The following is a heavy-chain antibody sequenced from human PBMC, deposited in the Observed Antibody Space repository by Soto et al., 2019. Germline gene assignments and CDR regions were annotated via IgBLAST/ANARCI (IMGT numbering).Heavy chain of an antibody. CDR3: ATRGPIVVIRSFYFVS. J-gene: IGHJ4*02. CDR1: GYSISNVYN. CDR2: LYHGGTT. V-gene: IGHV4-38-2*02. Sequence: SETLSLTCTVSGYSISNVYNWAWIRQPPGKGLGWIGSLYHGGTTFYNPSLKDQVVISADTSHNQFSLQLTSATAAETAIYYCATRGPIVVIRSFYFVSWGQGTLVTVSS. D-gene: IGHD3-22*01.